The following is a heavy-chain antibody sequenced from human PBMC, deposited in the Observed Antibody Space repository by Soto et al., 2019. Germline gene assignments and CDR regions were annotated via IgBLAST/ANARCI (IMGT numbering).Heavy chain of an antibody. Sequence: PGGSLRLSCAASGFTFSRYTMPWVRQAPGKGLEWVALIAFDGSNKYYADSVKGRFTFYRDNSKNTLYLQMNSLRAQDTAVYFCARAVVTSGTFGLAAWGRGTLVTVSS. CDR3: ARAVVTSGTFGLAA. CDR2: IAFDGSNK. D-gene: IGHD3-16*01. J-gene: IGHJ5*02. CDR1: GFTFSRYT. V-gene: IGHV3-30-3*01.